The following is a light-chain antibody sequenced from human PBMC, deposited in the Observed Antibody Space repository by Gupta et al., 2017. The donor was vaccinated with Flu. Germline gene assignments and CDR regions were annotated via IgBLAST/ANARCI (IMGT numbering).Light chain of an antibody. CDR2: AAS. Sequence: DIQLTQSPSFLSTSVGDRVTITCRASQDISNYLAWYQQKSGKAPKLLIYAASTLQPGVPSRFSGSGSETEFTLTISSLQPEDFATYYCQQLNSYPITFGQGTRMEIK. CDR3: QQLNSYPIT. J-gene: IGKJ5*01. CDR1: QDISNY. V-gene: IGKV1-9*01.